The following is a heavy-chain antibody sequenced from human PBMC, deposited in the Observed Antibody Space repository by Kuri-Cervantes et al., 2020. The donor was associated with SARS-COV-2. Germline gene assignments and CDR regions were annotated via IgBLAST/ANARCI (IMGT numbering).Heavy chain of an antibody. J-gene: IGHJ6*02. CDR1: GFIFRNEW. CDR2: INSDGTDT. D-gene: IGHD3-3*01. CDR3: ASSREINLNDFWSGYYLYRNPWGMDV. V-gene: IGHV3-74*01. Sequence: GGSLRLSCAASGFIFRNEWMHWVRQAPGKGLVWVSRINSDGTDTDYAASVKGRFTISRDNARNTLYLQMNSLGAEDTAVYYCASSREINLNDFWSGYYLYRNPWGMDVWGQGTTVTVSS.